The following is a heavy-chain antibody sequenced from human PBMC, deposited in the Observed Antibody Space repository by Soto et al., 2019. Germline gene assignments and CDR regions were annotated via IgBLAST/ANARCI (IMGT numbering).Heavy chain of an antibody. CDR1: GFTFSSYG. D-gene: IGHD6-13*01. CDR3: ARGRGSSWYFDY. CDR2: IWYDGSNK. J-gene: IGHJ4*02. Sequence: QVQLLESGGGVVQPGRSLRLSCAASGFTFSSYGMHWVRQAPGKGLEWVAVIWYDGSNKYYADSVKGRFTISRDNSKNTLYLPMNRLRSDDTAVYYCARGRGSSWYFDYWGQGTLVTVSS. V-gene: IGHV3-33*01.